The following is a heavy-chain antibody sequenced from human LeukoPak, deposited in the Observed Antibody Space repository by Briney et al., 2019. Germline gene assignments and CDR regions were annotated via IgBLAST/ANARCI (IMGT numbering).Heavy chain of an antibody. V-gene: IGHV4-31*03. CDR2: IYYSGST. Sequence: PSETLSLTCTVSGGSISSGGYYWSWIRQHPGKGLEWIGYIYYSGSTYYNPSLKSRVTISVDTSKNQFFLKLSSVTAADTAVYYCARERAHCSSTSCPRNYFDYWGQGTLVTVSS. D-gene: IGHD2-2*01. J-gene: IGHJ4*02. CDR1: GGSISSGGYY. CDR3: ARERAHCSSTSCPRNYFDY.